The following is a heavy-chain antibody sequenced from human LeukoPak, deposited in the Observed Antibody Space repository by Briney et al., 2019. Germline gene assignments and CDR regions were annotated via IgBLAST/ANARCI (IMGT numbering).Heavy chain of an antibody. CDR1: GFSFSSYG. Sequence: TGRSLKLSCAASGFSFSSYGMHWVRQSPGKGLEWVAVIRYDGTNENHADSVKGRFTISRDNSKNTLYLQMNSLRDEDTAVYYCAANNGHYPALQFWGQGTLVTVSS. J-gene: IGHJ4*02. V-gene: IGHV3-33*01. CDR3: AANNGHYPALQF. D-gene: IGHD4-11*01. CDR2: IRYDGTNE.